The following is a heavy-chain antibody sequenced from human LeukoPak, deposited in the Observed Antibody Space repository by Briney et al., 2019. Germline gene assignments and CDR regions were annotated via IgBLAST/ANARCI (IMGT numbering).Heavy chain of an antibody. CDR1: RGSISGYY. CDR3: ARVDYSNPSY. CDR2: IYYSGST. Sequence: PSETLSLTCTVSRGSISGYYWSWIRQPPGKGLEWIGDIYYSGSTNYNPSLKSRVTISIDTSKNHFSLKLSSVTAADTAVYYCARVDYSNPSYWGQGTLVTVSS. V-gene: IGHV4-59*01. D-gene: IGHD4-11*01. J-gene: IGHJ4*02.